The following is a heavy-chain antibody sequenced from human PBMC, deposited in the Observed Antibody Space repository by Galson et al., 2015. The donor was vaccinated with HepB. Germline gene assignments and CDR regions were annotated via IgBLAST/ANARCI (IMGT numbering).Heavy chain of an antibody. CDR2: FDPEDGET. Sequence: SVKVSCKVSGYTLTELSMHWVRQAPGKGLEWMGGFDPEDGETIYAQKFQGRVTMTEDTSTDTAYMELSSLRSEDTAVYCCATLGYYGSGSFFDYWGQGTLVTVSS. J-gene: IGHJ4*02. CDR1: GYTLTELS. CDR3: ATLGYYGSGSFFDY. V-gene: IGHV1-24*01. D-gene: IGHD3-10*01.